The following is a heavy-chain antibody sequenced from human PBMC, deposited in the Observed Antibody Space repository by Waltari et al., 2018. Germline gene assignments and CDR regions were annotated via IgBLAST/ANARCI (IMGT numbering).Heavy chain of an antibody. CDR2: IYSGAGSK. J-gene: IGHJ4*02. Sequence: EVQLLESGGGLVQPGGSLRLSCAASVCTLSSQAMTCVRQAPGKGLEWVSTIYSGAGSKFYADSVKGRFTISRDNSKNTLYLQMNSLRAEDAAVYYCAKYVGYFDNWGQGTLVTVSS. V-gene: IGHV3-23*03. D-gene: IGHD6-13*01. CDR3: AKYVGYFDN. CDR1: VCTLSSQA.